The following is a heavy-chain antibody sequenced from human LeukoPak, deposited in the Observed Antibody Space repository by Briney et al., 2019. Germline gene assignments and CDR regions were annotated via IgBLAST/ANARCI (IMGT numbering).Heavy chain of an antibody. CDR2: ISGSGGST. D-gene: IGHD1-20*01. CDR1: GFAFSSYA. V-gene: IGHV3-23*01. J-gene: IGHJ4*02. Sequence: GGSLRLSCAASGFAFSSYAMSWVRQAPGKGLEWVSAISGSGGSTYYADSVKGRFTISRDNSKNTLYLQMNSLRAEDTAVYYCVITDESTPRPGDYWGQGTLVTVSS. CDR3: VITDESTPRPGDY.